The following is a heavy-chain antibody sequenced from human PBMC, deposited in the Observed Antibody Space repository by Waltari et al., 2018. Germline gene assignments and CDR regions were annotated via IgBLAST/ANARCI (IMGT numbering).Heavy chain of an antibody. Sequence: EVQLLESGGGLLQPGGSLRLSCAASGFTFSTYAMSWVRQDPGKGLEWVSVIKGRRSTTYYADSVQGRFTISRDNSKNTLYLQMNSLRADDTAMYYCVKDFDYWGQGTLVIVSS. V-gene: IGHV3-23*01. CDR3: VKDFDY. CDR2: IKGRRSTT. CDR1: GFTFSTYA. J-gene: IGHJ4*02.